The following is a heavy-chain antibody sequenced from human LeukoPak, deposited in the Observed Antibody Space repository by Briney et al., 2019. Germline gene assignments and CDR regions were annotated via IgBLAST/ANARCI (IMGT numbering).Heavy chain of an antibody. CDR1: GFTFSSYW. D-gene: IGHD3-3*01. Sequence: GGSLRLSCAASGFTFSSYWMHWVRQAPGKGLVWVSRTNRDGSSTSYADSVKGRFTISRDNAKNTLYLQMNSLRVEDTAVYYCARQTNDLPDYWGQGTLVTVSS. V-gene: IGHV3-74*01. J-gene: IGHJ4*02. CDR2: TNRDGSST. CDR3: ARQTNDLPDY.